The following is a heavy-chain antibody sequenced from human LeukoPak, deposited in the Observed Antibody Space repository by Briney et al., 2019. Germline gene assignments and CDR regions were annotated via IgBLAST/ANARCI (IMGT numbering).Heavy chain of an antibody. J-gene: IGHJ3*02. V-gene: IGHV1-46*01. Sequence: ASVKVSCKASGYTFTSYYMHWVRQAPGQGLEWMGTINPSGGSTSYAQKFQGRVTMTRDTSTSTVYMELSSLRSEDTAVYYCARAPRNSSGWYGDAFDIWGQGTMVTVSS. CDR3: ARAPRNSSGWYGDAFDI. CDR1: GYTFTSYY. CDR2: INPSGGST. D-gene: IGHD6-19*01.